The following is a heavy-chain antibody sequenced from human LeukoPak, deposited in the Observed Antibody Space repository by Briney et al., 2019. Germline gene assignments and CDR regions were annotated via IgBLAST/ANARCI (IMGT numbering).Heavy chain of an antibody. CDR2: ISGSGGST. V-gene: IGHV3-23*01. CDR3: AKDLSSSWYYFDY. Sequence: GGPLRLSCAASGFTFSSYAMSWVRQAPGKGLEWVSAISGSGGSTYYADSVKGRFTISRDNSKNTLYLQMNSLRAEDTAVYYCAKDLSSSWYYFDYWGQGTLVTVSS. D-gene: IGHD6-13*01. J-gene: IGHJ4*02. CDR1: GFTFSSYA.